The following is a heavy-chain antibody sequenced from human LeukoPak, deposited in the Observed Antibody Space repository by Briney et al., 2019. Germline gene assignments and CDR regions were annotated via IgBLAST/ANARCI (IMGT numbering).Heavy chain of an antibody. CDR2: ISSSSTYI. Sequence: GGSLRLSCAASGFTFSSYSMNWVRQAPGKGLEWVSSISSSSTYIYYADSVKGRFTISRDSAKNSLYLQMNSLRAEGTAIYYCARDPQVGAPPEYFDSWGQGTLVTVSS. V-gene: IGHV3-21*01. D-gene: IGHD1-26*01. J-gene: IGHJ4*02. CDR1: GFTFSSYS. CDR3: ARDPQVGAPPEYFDS.